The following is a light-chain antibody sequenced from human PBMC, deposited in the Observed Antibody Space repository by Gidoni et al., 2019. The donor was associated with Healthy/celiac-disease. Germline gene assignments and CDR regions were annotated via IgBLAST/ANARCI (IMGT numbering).Light chain of an antibody. CDR2: EFS. Sequence: QSALTQPASVSGSPGQSITIPCTGPSSDVGGYNYFSWYQQHPGTAPQLMISEFSNRPSWVSNLFSVSQSGNTASLTISGLQAEDEADYYCSSYTSSNVVFGGGTKLTVL. V-gene: IGLV2-14*01. CDR1: SSDVGGYNY. CDR3: SSYTSSNVV. J-gene: IGLJ2*01.